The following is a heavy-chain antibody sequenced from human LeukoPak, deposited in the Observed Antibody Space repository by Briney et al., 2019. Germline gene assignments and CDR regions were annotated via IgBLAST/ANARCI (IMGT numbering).Heavy chain of an antibody. CDR2: ISYDGSNK. V-gene: IGHV3-30*04. J-gene: IGHJ4*02. D-gene: IGHD3-10*01. CDR1: GFTFSSYA. CDR3: ARGSHPGVYFDY. Sequence: GGSLRLSCAASGFTFSSYAMHWVRQAPGKGLEWVAVISYDGSNKYYADSVKGRFTISRDNSKNTLYLQMNSLRAEDTAVYYCARGSHPGVYFDYWGQGTLVTVSS.